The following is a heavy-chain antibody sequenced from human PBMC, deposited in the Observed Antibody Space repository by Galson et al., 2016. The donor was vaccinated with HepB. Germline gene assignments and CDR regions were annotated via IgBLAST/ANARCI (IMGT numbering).Heavy chain of an antibody. CDR2: IFAGGDPT. V-gene: IGHV3-23*01. CDR1: GFNFRNFA. CDR3: ASHPDTFDY. Sequence: SLRLSCAAAGFNFRNFAMSWVRQAPGKGLEWVSSIFAGGDPTYYEDSVKGRFTISRVTSKTTLYLQMNSLRAEDTAIYYCASHPDTFDYWGQGTMVAVSS. D-gene: IGHD5-18*01. J-gene: IGHJ4*02.